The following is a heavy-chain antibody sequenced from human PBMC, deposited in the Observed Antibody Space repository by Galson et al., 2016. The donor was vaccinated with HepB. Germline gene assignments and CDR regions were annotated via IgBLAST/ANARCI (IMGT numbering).Heavy chain of an antibody. Sequence: SLRLSCAASGFRFSTYWMHWVRQAPGKGLEWVSRINTDGRGTNYADSVRGRFTISRDTVKNTLYLEMNSLRAEDTAVYYCARDYGSGSFPFYYHFDYWGQGTLVTVSA. CDR3: ARDYGSGSFPFYYHFDY. CDR2: INTDGRGT. J-gene: IGHJ4*02. V-gene: IGHV3-74*01. CDR1: GFRFSTYW. D-gene: IGHD3-10*01.